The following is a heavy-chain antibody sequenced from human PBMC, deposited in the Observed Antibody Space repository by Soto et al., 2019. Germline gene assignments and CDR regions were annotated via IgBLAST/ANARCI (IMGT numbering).Heavy chain of an antibody. CDR3: ARESIAAAYNWFDP. CDR2: IWYDGSNK. CDR1: GFTFSSYG. V-gene: IGHV3-33*01. J-gene: IGHJ5*02. Sequence: PGGSLRLSCAASGFTFSSYGMHWVRQAPGKGLEWVAVIWYDGSNKYYADFVKGRFTISRGNSKNTLYLQMNSLRAEDTAVYYCARESIAAAYNWFDPWGQGTLVTVSS. D-gene: IGHD6-6*01.